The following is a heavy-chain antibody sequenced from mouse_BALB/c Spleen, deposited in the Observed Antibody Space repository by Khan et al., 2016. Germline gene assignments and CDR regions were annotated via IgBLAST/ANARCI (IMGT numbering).Heavy chain of an antibody. Sequence: VQLQQSGAELVKPGASVKLSCTASGFNIKDTYMHWVKQRPEQGLEWIGRIDPANDNTKYDPKFQGKATITADTSSNTAYLQLSSLTSEETAVYYCASTSNGYCGALDYWGQGTSVPVSS. CDR2: IDPANDNT. V-gene: IGHV14-3*02. CDR3: ASTSNGYCGALDY. J-gene: IGHJ4*01. D-gene: IGHD2-3*01. CDR1: GFNIKDTY.